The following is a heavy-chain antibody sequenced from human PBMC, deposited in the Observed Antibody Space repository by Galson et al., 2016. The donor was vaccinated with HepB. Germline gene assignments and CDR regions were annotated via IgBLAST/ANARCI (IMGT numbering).Heavy chain of an antibody. J-gene: IGHJ4*02. CDR1: GFSLSTSGVG. D-gene: IGHD3-3*01. CDR3: EHRRRDNFDFWGGYYIDCDY. Sequence: PALVKPTQTLTLTCTFSGFSLSTSGVGVGWIRQPPGKALEWLTLIYWNDDKRYSPSLKSRLTVTKDTSKNQVVLTMTNMDPVDTATYYCEHRRRDNFDFWGGYYIDCDYWGQGTLVTVSS. V-gene: IGHV2-5*01. CDR2: IYWNDDK.